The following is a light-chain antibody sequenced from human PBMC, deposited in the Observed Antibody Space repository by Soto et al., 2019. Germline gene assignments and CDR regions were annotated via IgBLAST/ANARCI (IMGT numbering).Light chain of an antibody. CDR3: QQSYSSPTT. Sequence: DIQMTQSPSFLSASVGDRVTITCRASQSIGKHLNWYQQKPGKAPKFLIYGASTLQSGVPSRFTGSGSGTDFTLTVNSLQPEDFATYYCQQSYSSPTTFGQGTRLGI. CDR2: GAS. V-gene: IGKV1-39*01. CDR1: QSIGKH. J-gene: IGKJ5*01.